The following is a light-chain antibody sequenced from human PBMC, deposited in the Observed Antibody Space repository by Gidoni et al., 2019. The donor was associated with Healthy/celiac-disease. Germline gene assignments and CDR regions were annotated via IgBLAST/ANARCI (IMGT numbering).Light chain of an antibody. CDR3: QQSYSTPPLT. CDR2: AAS. V-gene: IGKV1-39*01. J-gene: IGKJ4*01. CDR1: QSISSY. Sequence: DIQMTQSPSSLSASVGDRVTITCRASQSISSYLNWYQQKPGKAPKLLIYAASSLQSGVPSRFSGSGSGTDFTLTFSSLQPEDFATYYCQQSYSTPPLTFGGGTKVEIK.